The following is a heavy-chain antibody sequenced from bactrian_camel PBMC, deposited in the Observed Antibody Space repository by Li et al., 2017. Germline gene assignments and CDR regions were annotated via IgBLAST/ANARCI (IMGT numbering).Heavy chain of an antibody. D-gene: IGHD5*01. CDR2: ICTDGGGT. V-gene: IGHV3S40*01. Sequence: VQLVESGGGSVQAGGSLRLSCTRSGFTYSTYCMAWFRLAPGKEREGVATICTDGGGTYYADSVKDRFTIPQDNAKNTMYLQMNSVRPEDTAVYYCAVISRRRGYGITWTKSYEYNYWGQGTQVTVS. CDR1: GFTYSTYC. J-gene: IGHJ4*01. CDR3: AVISRRRGYGITWTKSYEYNY.